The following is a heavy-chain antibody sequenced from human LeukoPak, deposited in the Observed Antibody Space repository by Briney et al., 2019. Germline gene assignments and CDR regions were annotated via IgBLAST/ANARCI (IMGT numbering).Heavy chain of an antibody. V-gene: IGHV1-69*13. J-gene: IGHJ4*02. D-gene: IGHD4-11*01. Sequence: GASVKVSCKASGGTFCSYAISWVRQAPGQGLEWMGGIIPIFGTANYAQKFQGRVTITADESTSTAYMELSSLRSEDTAVYYCATLRSNYEYYFDYWGQGTLVTVSS. CDR1: GGTFCSYA. CDR2: IIPIFGTA. CDR3: ATLRSNYEYYFDY.